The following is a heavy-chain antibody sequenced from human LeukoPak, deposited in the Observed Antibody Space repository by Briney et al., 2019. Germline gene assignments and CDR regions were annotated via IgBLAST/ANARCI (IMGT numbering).Heavy chain of an antibody. D-gene: IGHD2-2*01. CDR2: IKQDGSEK. CDR3: ARARGEYQLLWDYYYMDV. CDR1: GFTFSSYW. Sequence: GGSLRLSCAASGFTFSSYWMSWVRQAPGKGLECVANIKQDGSEKYYVDSVKGRFTISRDNAKNSLYLQMNSLRAEDTAVYYCARARGEYQLLWDYYYMDVWGKGTTVTVSS. J-gene: IGHJ6*03. V-gene: IGHV3-7*01.